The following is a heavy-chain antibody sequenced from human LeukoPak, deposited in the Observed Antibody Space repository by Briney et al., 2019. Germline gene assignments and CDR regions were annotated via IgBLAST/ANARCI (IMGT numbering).Heavy chain of an antibody. V-gene: IGHV1-3*01. CDR1: GYTFTSYA. D-gene: IGHD1-1*01. CDR3: ARVLPRLGTGTTYNWFDP. Sequence: ASVKVYCKASGYTFTSYAMHWVRQAPGQRLEWMGWINAGNGNTKYSQKFQGRVTITRDTSASTAYMELSSLRSEDTAVYYCARVLPRLGTGTTYNWFDPWGQGTLVTVSS. J-gene: IGHJ5*02. CDR2: INAGNGNT.